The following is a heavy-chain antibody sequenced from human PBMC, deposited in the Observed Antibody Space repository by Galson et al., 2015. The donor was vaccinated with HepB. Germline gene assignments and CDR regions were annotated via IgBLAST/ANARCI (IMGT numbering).Heavy chain of an antibody. V-gene: IGHV5-51*01. Sequence: QSGAEVKKPGESLKISCKGSGYSFTSYWIGWVRQVPGKGLEWMGIIYPGDSDTRYSPSFQGQVTISADKSISTAYLQWSSLKASDTAMYYCARTSSGWYGGPSPRYYFDYWGQGTLVTVSS. CDR1: GYSFTSYW. D-gene: IGHD6-13*01. J-gene: IGHJ4*02. CDR2: IYPGDSDT. CDR3: ARTSSGWYGGPSPRYYFDY.